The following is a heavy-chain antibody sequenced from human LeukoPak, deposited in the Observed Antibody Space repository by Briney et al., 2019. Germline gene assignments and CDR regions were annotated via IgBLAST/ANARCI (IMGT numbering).Heavy chain of an antibody. Sequence: GGSLRLSCAASGLTFSSFGMHWVRQAPGKGLEWGAFIRNDGSTKYYADSVKGRFTISRDNSKNTLYLQMNSLRTEDTAVYHCAKDSLVSSGWSTGWVFDYWGQGTLVTVPP. J-gene: IGHJ4*02. V-gene: IGHV3-30*02. CDR1: GLTFSSFG. CDR3: AKDSLVSSGWSTGWVFDY. D-gene: IGHD6-19*01. CDR2: IRNDGSTK.